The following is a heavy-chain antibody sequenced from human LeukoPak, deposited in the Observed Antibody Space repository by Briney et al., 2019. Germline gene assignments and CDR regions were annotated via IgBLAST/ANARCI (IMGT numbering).Heavy chain of an antibody. CDR2: IIPIFGTA. J-gene: IGHJ5*02. Sequence: SVKVSCKASGGTFSSYAISWVRQAPGQGLEWMGGIIPIFGTANYAQKFQGKVTITADESTSTAYMELSSLRSEDTAVYYCARDWGDCSSTSCSPELGDPWGQGTLVTVSS. V-gene: IGHV1-69*13. D-gene: IGHD2-2*01. CDR3: ARDWGDCSSTSCSPELGDP. CDR1: GGTFSSYA.